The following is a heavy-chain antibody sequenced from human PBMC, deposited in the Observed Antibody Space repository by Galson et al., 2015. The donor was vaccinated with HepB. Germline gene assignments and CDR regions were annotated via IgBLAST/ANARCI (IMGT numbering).Heavy chain of an antibody. CDR2: ISGSGGST. V-gene: IGHV3-23*01. J-gene: IGHJ4*02. D-gene: IGHD3-10*01. CDR3: AKVVARLLWFGESAY. CDR1: GFTFSSYA. Sequence: FLRLSCAASGFTFSSYAMSWVRQAPGKGLEWVSAISGSGGSTYYADSVKGRFTISRDNSKSTLYLQMNSLRAEDTAVYYCAKVVARLLWFGESAYWGQGTLVTISS.